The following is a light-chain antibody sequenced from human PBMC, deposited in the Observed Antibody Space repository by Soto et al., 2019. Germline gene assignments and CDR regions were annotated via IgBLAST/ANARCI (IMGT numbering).Light chain of an antibody. CDR1: SSDVGGYNY. CDR3: SSYVGTNIYV. V-gene: IGLV2-8*01. Sequence: QSALTQPPSASGSPGQSVTISCTGTSSDVGGYNYVSWYQHHPGKAPKLIIYEVYKRPSGVPDRFSGSKSGNTAALTVSGLQAEDEADYYCSSYVGTNIYVFGTGTKVTVL. J-gene: IGLJ1*01. CDR2: EVY.